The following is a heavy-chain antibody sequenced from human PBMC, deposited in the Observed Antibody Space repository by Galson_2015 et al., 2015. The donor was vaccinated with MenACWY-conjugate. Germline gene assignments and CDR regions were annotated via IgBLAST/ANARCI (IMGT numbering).Heavy chain of an antibody. CDR1: GFTFSSYW. D-gene: IGHD6-13*01. V-gene: IGHV3-7*01. CDR2: IKKDGSGE. J-gene: IGHJ1*01. Sequence: SLRLSCAGSGFTFSSYWMTWVRQAPGKGLEWVANIKKDGSGENYVDSVKGRFTISRDNSNNTLYLQMNSLRPEDSAVYYCARRDSSSWYRQYFQHWGQGTLVTVSS. CDR3: ARRDSSSWYRQYFQH.